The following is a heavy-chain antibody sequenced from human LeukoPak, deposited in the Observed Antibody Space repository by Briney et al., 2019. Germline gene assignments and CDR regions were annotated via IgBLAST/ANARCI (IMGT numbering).Heavy chain of an antibody. CDR1: GVSISSSSYY. D-gene: IGHD3-22*01. CDR2: IYYSGST. Sequence: SETLSLTCTVSGVSISSSSYYWGWIRQPPGKGLEWIGSIYYSGSTYYNPSLKSRVTISVDTSKNQFSLKLSSVTAADTAVYYCARQGYYDSSGYIYGMDVWGQGTTVTVSS. V-gene: IGHV4-39*01. CDR3: ARQGYYDSSGYIYGMDV. J-gene: IGHJ6*02.